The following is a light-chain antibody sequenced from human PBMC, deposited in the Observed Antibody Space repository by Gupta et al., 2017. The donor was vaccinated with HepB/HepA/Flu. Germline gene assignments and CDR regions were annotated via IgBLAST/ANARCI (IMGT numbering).Light chain of an antibody. Sequence: DIQMTQSPSTLSASVGDRVTITCRASQNINNWLAWYQQKPGKAPNLLIYKASNLQGGVPSRFSDSGSVTEFTLTISSLQPDDFATYYCQHGNSYPITFGGGTKVEIK. CDR1: QNINNW. CDR3: QHGNSYPIT. CDR2: KAS. J-gene: IGKJ4*01. V-gene: IGKV1-5*03.